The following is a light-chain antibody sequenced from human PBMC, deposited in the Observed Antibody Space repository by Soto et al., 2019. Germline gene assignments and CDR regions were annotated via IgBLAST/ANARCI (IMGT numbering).Light chain of an antibody. CDR2: AAS. CDR3: QKYNSPPRG. Sequence: DIQMTQSPSPLSASVGDRATITCRASQGVSNYLAWYQQKPGQVPKLLIYAASTWQSGVPSWFSGSGSGTDFTLTISSLQAEDVATYYCQKYNSPPRGFGRGTKVDIK. V-gene: IGKV1-27*01. CDR1: QGVSNY. J-gene: IGKJ3*01.